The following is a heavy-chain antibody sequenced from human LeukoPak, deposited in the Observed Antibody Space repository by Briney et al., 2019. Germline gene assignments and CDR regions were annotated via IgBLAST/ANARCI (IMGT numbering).Heavy chain of an antibody. J-gene: IGHJ1*01. V-gene: IGHV3-23*01. Sequence: PGGSLRLSCAASGFTFSSYAMSWVRQAPGKGLEWVSAISGSGGSTYYADSVKGRFTISRDNSTNTLYLQMNSLRAEDTAVYYCAKDSGDSPEYFQHWGQGTLVTVSS. CDR1: GFTFSSYA. D-gene: IGHD4-17*01. CDR3: AKDSGDSPEYFQH. CDR2: ISGSGGST.